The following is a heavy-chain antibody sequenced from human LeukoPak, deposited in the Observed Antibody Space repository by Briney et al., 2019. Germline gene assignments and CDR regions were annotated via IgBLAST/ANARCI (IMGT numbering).Heavy chain of an antibody. V-gene: IGHV3-30*03. CDR2: ISYDGSNK. D-gene: IGHD3-3*01. CDR1: GFTFISYS. Sequence: PGGSLRLSCVASGFTFISYSMNWVRQAPGKGLEWVAVISYDGSNKYYADSVKGRFTISRDNSKNTLYLQMNSLRAEDTAVYYCASLSITIFGVVGGKPNDYWGQGTLVTVSS. J-gene: IGHJ4*02. CDR3: ASLSITIFGVVGGKPNDY.